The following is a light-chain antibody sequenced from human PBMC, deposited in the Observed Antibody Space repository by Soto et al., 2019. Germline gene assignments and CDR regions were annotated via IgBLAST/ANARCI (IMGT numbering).Light chain of an antibody. CDR3: CSYYYCTYAGGASVV. CDR1: SSDVGSYNL. Sequence: QSALTQPASVSGSPGQSITISCTGTSSDVGSYNLVSWYQQHPGKAPKVMIYEVNKRPSGVSNRSSGSKSGNTASLTISGLQAEDEAEYSCCSYYYCTYAGGASVVFGGWTKLTVL. CDR2: EVN. J-gene: IGLJ2*01. V-gene: IGLV2-23*02.